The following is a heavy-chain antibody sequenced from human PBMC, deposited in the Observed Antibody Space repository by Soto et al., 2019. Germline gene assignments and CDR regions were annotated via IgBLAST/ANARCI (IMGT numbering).Heavy chain of an antibody. CDR1: GFTFSSYA. CDR2: ISGSGGST. V-gene: IGHV3-23*01. J-gene: IGHJ6*02. D-gene: IGHD3-3*01. Sequence: EVQLLESGGGLVQPGGSLRLSCAASGFTFSSYAMSWVRQAPGKGLEWVSAISGSGGSTYYADSVKGRFTISRDNSKNTLYLQMNSLRAEDTAVYYCAKDEITIFGVVIHLEYYYYGMDVWGQGTTVTVSS. CDR3: AKDEITIFGVVIHLEYYYYGMDV.